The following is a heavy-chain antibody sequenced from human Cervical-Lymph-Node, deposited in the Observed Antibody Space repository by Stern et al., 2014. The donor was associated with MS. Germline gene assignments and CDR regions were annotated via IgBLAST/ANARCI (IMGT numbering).Heavy chain of an antibody. D-gene: IGHD1-14*01. J-gene: IGHJ4*02. CDR2: ICPDDSEP. CDR3: ARQTTAWASDV. V-gene: IGHV5-51*01. Sequence: VQLVQSGAELIRPGESLKISCKGSGFKFSIYWIAWVRQMPGKGLEWWGHICPDDSEPGYSPSVQGQVAMSADKSTSTAYLQWSSLNASDTAMYFCARQTTAWASDVWGQGTLVTVSS. CDR1: GFKFSIYW.